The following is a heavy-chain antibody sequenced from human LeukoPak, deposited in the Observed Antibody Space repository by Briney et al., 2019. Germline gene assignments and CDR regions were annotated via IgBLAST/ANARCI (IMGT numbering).Heavy chain of an antibody. V-gene: IGHV4-38-2*02. CDR1: GYSISSGYY. CDR3: ARGGLYYDFWSGYGTFDY. CDR2: IYHSGST. Sequence: PSETLSLTCTVSGYSISSGYYWGWIRQPPGKGLEWIGYIYHSGSTYYNPSLKSRVTISVDTSKNQFSLKLSSVTAADTAVYYCARGGLYYDFWSGYGTFDYWGQGTLVTVSS. D-gene: IGHD3-3*01. J-gene: IGHJ4*02.